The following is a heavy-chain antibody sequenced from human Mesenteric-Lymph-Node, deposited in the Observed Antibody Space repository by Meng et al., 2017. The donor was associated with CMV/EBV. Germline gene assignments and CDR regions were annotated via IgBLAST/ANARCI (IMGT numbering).Heavy chain of an antibody. Sequence: SGFTVSNAWMSWIRQAPGKGLEWVSYISSSGSTIYYADSVKGRFTISRDNAKNSLYLQMNSLRAEDTAVYYCARDPGDGLGGYFDYWGQGTLVTVSS. J-gene: IGHJ4*02. CDR1: GFTVSNAW. CDR3: ARDPGDGLGGYFDY. V-gene: IGHV3-11*01. CDR2: ISSSGSTI. D-gene: IGHD7-27*01.